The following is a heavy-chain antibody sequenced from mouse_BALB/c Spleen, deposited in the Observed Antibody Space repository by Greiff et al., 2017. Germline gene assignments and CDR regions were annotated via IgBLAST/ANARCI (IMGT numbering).Heavy chain of an antibody. Sequence: QVQLQQPGAELVKPGASVKMSCKASGYTFTSYNMHWVKQTPGQGLEWIGAIYPGNGDTSYNQKFKGKATLTADKSSSTAYMQLSSLTSEDSAVYYCARHGSSLDYWGQGTTLTVSS. CDR2: IYPGNGDT. V-gene: IGHV1-12*01. D-gene: IGHD1-1*01. CDR1: GYTFTSYN. CDR3: ARHGSSLDY. J-gene: IGHJ2*01.